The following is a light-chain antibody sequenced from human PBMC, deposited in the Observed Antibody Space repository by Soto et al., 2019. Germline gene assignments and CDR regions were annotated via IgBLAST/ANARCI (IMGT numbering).Light chain of an antibody. CDR3: QHYNYWPYT. J-gene: IGKJ2*01. V-gene: IGKV3D-15*01. CDR2: DTS. CDR1: QSVGIN. Sequence: EILMTQSPATLSVSPGERATLSCRASQSVGINLAWYQQKPGQAPSLLIYDTSNRATGIPARFSGSRSGTDFTLTISSLEPEDFAVYYCQHYNYWPYTFGQGTKVDI.